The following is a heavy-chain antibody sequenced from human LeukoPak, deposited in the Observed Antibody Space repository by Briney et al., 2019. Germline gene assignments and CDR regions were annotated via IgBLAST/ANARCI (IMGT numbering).Heavy chain of an antibody. Sequence: SVKVSCKASGGTFSSYAISWVRQAPGQGLEWMGRIIPILGIANYAQKFQGRVTITADKSTTTAYVELSSLRSEDTAVYYCARGSEMATMGCDYWGQGTLVTVSS. CDR3: ARGSEMATMGCDY. V-gene: IGHV1-69*04. D-gene: IGHD5-24*01. CDR1: GGTFSSYA. CDR2: IIPILGIA. J-gene: IGHJ4*02.